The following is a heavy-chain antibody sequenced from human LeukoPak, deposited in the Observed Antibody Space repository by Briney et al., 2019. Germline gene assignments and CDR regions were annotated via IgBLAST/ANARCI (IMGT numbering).Heavy chain of an antibody. CDR2: IYPGDPDT. CDR1: GYSFTSYW. V-gene: IGHV5-51*01. CDR3: ARREGYYDSSGYLTLGFDP. D-gene: IGHD3-22*01. J-gene: IGHJ5*02. Sequence: GESLKISCKGSGYSFTSYWIGWVRQMPGKGLEWMGIIYPGDPDTRYSPSFQGQVTISADKSISTAYLQWSSLKASDTAMYYCARREGYYDSSGYLTLGFDPWGQGTLVTVSS.